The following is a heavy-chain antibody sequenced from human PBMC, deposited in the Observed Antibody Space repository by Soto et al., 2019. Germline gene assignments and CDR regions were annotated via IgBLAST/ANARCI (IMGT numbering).Heavy chain of an antibody. CDR2: ISAYNGNT. Sequence: GSMKGSCKAFGFTFTSYGNNWVRQAPGQGLEWMGWISAYNGNTNYAQKLQGRVTMTTDTSTSTAYMELRSLRSDDTAAYYCARESPPADYWGQGTLVTVSS. CDR1: GFTFTSYG. CDR3: ARESPPADY. J-gene: IGHJ4*02. V-gene: IGHV1-18*01.